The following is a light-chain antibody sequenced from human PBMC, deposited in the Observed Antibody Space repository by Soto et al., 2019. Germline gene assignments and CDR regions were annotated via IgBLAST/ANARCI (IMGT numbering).Light chain of an antibody. Sequence: EVVLTSATGTLSFSRGQRATLSCRPSESDSSTYLAWYQQKPGQSPSLLIHRSSSRATGIPDRFSGSGSGTDFTLTINRLEPEDFAVYYCHQYGISPPHTFGQGTRLEIK. CDR2: RSS. CDR3: HQYGISPPHT. CDR1: ESDSSTY. V-gene: IGKV3-20*01. J-gene: IGKJ5*01.